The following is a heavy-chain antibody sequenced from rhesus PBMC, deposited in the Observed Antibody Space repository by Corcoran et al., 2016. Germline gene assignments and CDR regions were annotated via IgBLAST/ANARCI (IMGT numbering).Heavy chain of an antibody. CDR1: GGSISRTF. D-gene: IGHD4-23*01. CDR2: ISGSAGTP. J-gene: IGHJ6*01. CDR3: ARGSNLSGLDF. Sequence: QLQESGPGLVKPSETLSLTCAVSGGSISRTFWGWIRQPPGKGLVWIGRISGSAGTPASSPSLTSRVTISIDTSKTQFSRKVNAVTAADTAVYDCARGSNLSGLDFWGQGVAVTVSS. V-gene: IGHV4-160*01.